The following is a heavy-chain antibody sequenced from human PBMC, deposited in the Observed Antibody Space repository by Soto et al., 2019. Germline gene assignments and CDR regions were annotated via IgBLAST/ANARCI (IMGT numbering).Heavy chain of an antibody. CDR2: SYSGGNT. D-gene: IGHD3-10*01. Sequence: EVQLVEPGGGLIQPGGSLRLSCAASGFTVSTNYMTWVRQAPGKGLEWVSSSYSGGNTYYADSVKGRFTVSRDDYKNMLYPQMNSLRPEDTATYFCARGYGAGSYFSDYWGQGTLVIVSS. V-gene: IGHV3-53*01. J-gene: IGHJ4*02. CDR1: GFTVSTNY. CDR3: ARGYGAGSYFSDY.